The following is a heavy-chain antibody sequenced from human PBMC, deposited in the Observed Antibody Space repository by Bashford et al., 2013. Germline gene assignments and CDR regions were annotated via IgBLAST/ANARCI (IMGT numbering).Heavy chain of an antibody. Sequence: SSETLSLTCTVSGGSISSYYWSWIRQPPGKGLEWIGYIYYSGSTNYNPSLKSRVTISVDTSKNQFSLKLSSVTAADTAVYYCAYGGSGRHYYMDVWGKGTTVTVSS. CDR3: AYGGSGRHYYMDV. CDR2: IYYSGST. V-gene: IGHV4-59*01. D-gene: IGHD3-10*01. CDR1: GGSISSYY. J-gene: IGHJ6*03.